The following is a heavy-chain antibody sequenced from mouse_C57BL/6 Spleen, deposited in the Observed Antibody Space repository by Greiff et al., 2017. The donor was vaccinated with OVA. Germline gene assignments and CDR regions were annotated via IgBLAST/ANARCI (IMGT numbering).Heavy chain of an antibody. CDR2: ISSGGSYT. J-gene: IGHJ4*01. CDR1: GFTFSSYG. D-gene: IGHD3-2*02. Sequence: EVHLVESGGDLVKPGGSLKLSCAASGFTFSSYGMSWVRQTPDKRLEWVATISSGGSYTYYPDSVKGRFTISRDNAKNTLYLQMSSLKSEDTAMYYCARGAAQASGYAMDYWGQGTSVTVSS. CDR3: ARGAAQASGYAMDY. V-gene: IGHV5-6*01.